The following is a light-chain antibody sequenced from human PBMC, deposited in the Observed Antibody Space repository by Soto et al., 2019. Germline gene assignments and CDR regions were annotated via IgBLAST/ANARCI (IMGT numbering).Light chain of an antibody. CDR1: XSVSSY. V-gene: IGKV3-11*01. J-gene: IGKJ4*01. CDR3: QQRSNWPLT. CDR2: EAS. Sequence: EIVLTQSPATLSLSPGERATLSCRASXSVSSYLAWYQQKPGQAPRLLIYEASNRATGIPPRFSGSGSGTDFTLTISSLEPEDFAVYSCQQRSNWPLTFGGGTKVEVK.